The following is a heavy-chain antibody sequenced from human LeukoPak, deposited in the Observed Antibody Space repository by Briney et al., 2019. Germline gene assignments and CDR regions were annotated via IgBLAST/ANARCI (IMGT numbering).Heavy chain of an antibody. J-gene: IGHJ4*02. CDR1: CGSISSGGYY. CDR3: ARGPWRLQSIDF. D-gene: IGHD6-25*01. CDR2: IYYSGST. V-gene: IGHV4-31*03. Sequence: SQTLSLTCTVSCGSISSGGYYWSWIRQHPGKGLEWIGYIYYSGSTYYNPSLKSRVTISVDTSKNQFSLKLSSVTAADTSVYYCARGPWRLQSIDFWGQGTLVTVSS.